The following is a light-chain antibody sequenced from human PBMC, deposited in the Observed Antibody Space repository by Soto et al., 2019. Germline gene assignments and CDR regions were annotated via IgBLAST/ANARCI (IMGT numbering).Light chain of an antibody. CDR2: GAS. Sequence: VLTQSPGTLSLSPGERATLSCRASQSVSIRLAWYQHKSGQAPRLLISGASSRATGIPDRFSGSGSGTDFTLTISRLEPEDFALYYCQHYYGTSPITFGQGTKVDIK. CDR1: QSVSIR. CDR3: QHYYGTSPIT. V-gene: IGKV3-20*01. J-gene: IGKJ1*01.